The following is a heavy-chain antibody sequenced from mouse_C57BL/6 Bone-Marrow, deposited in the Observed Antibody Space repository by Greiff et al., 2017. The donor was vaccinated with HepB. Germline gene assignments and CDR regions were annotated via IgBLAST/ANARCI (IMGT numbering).Heavy chain of an antibody. J-gene: IGHJ2*01. D-gene: IGHD2-1*01. CDR1: GFSLSTFGMG. Sequence: QVTLKESGPGILQPSQTLSLTCSFSGFSLSTFGMGVGWIRQPSGKGLEWLAHIWWDDDKYYNPALKSRLTISKDTSKNQVFLKIANVDTADTATYYCARIALYYGNYVGYYFDYWGQGTTLTVSS. CDR3: ARIALYYGNYVGYYFDY. V-gene: IGHV8-8*01. CDR2: IWWDDDK.